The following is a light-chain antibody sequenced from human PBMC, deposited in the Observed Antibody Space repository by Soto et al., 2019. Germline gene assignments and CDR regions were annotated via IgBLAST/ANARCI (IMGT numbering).Light chain of an antibody. CDR3: QQYTSSPPT. V-gene: IGKV3-20*01. Sequence: EIVLTQSPGTLSLSPGERATLSCTASHSLSSNSLVWYQQKPGQTPRLLISDAASRATGIPDRFSGSGSGTEFTLTISSLQSEDFAIYCCQQYTSSPPTFGQGTKVDNK. CDR1: HSLSSNS. CDR2: DAA. J-gene: IGKJ1*01.